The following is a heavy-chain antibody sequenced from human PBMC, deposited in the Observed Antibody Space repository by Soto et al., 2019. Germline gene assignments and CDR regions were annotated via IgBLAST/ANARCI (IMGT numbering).Heavy chain of an antibody. CDR3: ARDRWTSLDY. CDR2: ITSGSGTI. V-gene: IGHV3-48*01. J-gene: IGHJ4*02. Sequence: GGSLRLSCAASGFTFSDYSMNWVRQAPGKGLEWVSYITSGSGTIYYADSVRGRFTISRDNAKNSLYLQMNSLRAEDTAVYYCARDRWTSLDYWGQGTLVTVSS. D-gene: IGHD2-15*01. CDR1: GFTFSDYS.